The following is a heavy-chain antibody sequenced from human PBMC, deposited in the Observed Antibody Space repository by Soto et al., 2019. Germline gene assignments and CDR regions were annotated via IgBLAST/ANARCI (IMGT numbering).Heavy chain of an antibody. CDR1: GFTFSSYA. J-gene: IGHJ4*02. D-gene: IGHD6-19*01. V-gene: IGHV3-30-3*01. CDR3: ARGPVAGTGLFWPDY. CDR2: ISYDGSNK. Sequence: GGSLRLSCAASGFTFSSYAMHWVRQAPGKGLEWVAVISYDGSNKYYADSVKGRFTISRDNSKNTLYLQMNSMRAEDTAVYYCARGPVAGTGLFWPDYWGQGTLVTVSS.